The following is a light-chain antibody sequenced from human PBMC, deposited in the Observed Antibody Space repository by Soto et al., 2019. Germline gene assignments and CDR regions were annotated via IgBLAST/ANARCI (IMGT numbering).Light chain of an antibody. Sequence: DIQLNQSPSTLSGSVGDRVTITCRASHTISSWLAWYQQKPGKAPKLLIYKASTLKSGVPSRFSGSGSGTEFTLTISSLQSEDFAVYYCQQYNNNNWPLFGQGTKVDIK. V-gene: IGKV1-5*03. CDR1: HTISSW. CDR3: QQYNNNNWPL. J-gene: IGKJ1*01. CDR2: KAS.